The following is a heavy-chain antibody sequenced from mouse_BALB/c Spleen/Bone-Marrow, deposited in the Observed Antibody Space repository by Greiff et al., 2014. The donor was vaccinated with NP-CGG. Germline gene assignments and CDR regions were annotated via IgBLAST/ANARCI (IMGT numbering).Heavy chain of an antibody. J-gene: IGHJ3*01. CDR1: GYTFTSYY. Sequence: ESGAELVKPGASVKLSCKASGYTFTSYYMYWVKQRPGQGLEWIGEINPSNGGTNFNEKFKSKATLTVDKSSSTAYMQLSSLTSEYSAVYYCTRGGAYYRYTSFAYWGQGTLVTVSA. D-gene: IGHD2-14*01. CDR3: TRGGAYYRYTSFAY. CDR2: INPSNGGT. V-gene: IGHV1S81*02.